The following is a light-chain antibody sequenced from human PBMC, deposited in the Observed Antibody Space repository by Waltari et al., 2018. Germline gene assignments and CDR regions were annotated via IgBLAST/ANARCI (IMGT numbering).Light chain of an antibody. J-gene: IGKJ2*01. V-gene: IGKV4-1*01. Sequence: DIVMTQSPDSLAVSLGEKATINCKSNQSLLYNSNNKNYLAWYQQKPGQPLKLFFYWASSRESGVPDRFSGSESGTDFTLTIGSLQAEDVAVYYCQQYYTAPYTFGQGTKLEIK. CDR1: QSLLYNSNNKNY. CDR2: WAS. CDR3: QQYYTAPYT.